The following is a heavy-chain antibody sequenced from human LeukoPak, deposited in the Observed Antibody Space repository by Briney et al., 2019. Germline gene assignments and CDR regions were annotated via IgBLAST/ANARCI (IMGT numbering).Heavy chain of an antibody. Sequence: GGSLRLSCAVSGITLTNFWMTWVRQAPGKGLEWVANINRDGSEKYYVDSVRGRFSISRDNARNSLFLQMNSLRTEDTAVYYCAIDYGRTWGQGTLVTVSS. CDR1: GITLTNFW. CDR2: INRDGSEK. J-gene: IGHJ4*02. V-gene: IGHV3-7*01. CDR3: AIDYGRT. D-gene: IGHD4-23*01.